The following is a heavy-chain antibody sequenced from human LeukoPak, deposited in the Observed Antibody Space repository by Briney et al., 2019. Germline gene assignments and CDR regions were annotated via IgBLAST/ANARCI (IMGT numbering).Heavy chain of an antibody. V-gene: IGHV4-59*02. CDR2: IYYTGT. D-gene: IGHD7-27*01. CDR3: ASRKLGNDY. J-gene: IGHJ4*02. CDR1: GGSVTDYY. Sequence: SETLSLTCTVSGGSVTDYYWSWIRQSPGKGLEWIGYIYYTGTSYNPSLKSRVTISADTSKNQFPLKLTSVTAADTAVYYCASRKLGNDYWGQGTLVTVSS.